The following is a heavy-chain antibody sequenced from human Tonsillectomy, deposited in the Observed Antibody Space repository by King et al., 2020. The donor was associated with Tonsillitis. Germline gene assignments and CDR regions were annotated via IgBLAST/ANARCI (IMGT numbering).Heavy chain of an antibody. CDR3: ARATFYYDSSGYYYDAFDI. CDR2: INNDGSGT. J-gene: IGHJ3*02. Sequence: EVQLVESGGGLVQPGGSLRLSCAVSGFTFSSYWMHWVRQAPGKGLVWVSRINNDGSGTNYADSLKGRFTISRDNAKNTLYLQMNSLRAEDTAVYYCARATFYYDSSGYYYDAFDIWGQGTMVTVSS. V-gene: IGHV3-74*01. D-gene: IGHD3-22*01. CDR1: GFTFSSYW.